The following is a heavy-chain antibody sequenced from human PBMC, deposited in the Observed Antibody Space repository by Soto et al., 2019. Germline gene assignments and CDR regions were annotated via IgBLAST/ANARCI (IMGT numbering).Heavy chain of an antibody. J-gene: IGHJ4*02. CDR2: TRNKANSYTT. V-gene: IGHV3-72*01. Sequence: LSLTCAASGFTFSDHYMDWVRRAPGKGLEWVGRTRNKANSYTTEYAASVKGRFTISRDDSKNSLYLQMNSLKTEDTAVYYCAIPIRLGELSLNYWGQGTLVTVSS. CDR3: AIPIRLGELSLNY. CDR1: GFTFSDHY. D-gene: IGHD3-16*02.